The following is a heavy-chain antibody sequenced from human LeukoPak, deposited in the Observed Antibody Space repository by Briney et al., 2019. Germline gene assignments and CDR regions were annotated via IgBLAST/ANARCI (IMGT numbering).Heavy chain of an antibody. J-gene: IGHJ5*02. CDR1: GYTFTSYD. CDR3: ARRTKWLSRFDP. V-gene: IGHV1-8*01. D-gene: IGHD3-22*01. CDR2: MNPNSGNT. Sequence: ASVKVSCKASGYTFTSYDINWARQATGQGLEWMGWMNPNSGNTGYAQKFQGRVTMTRNTSISTAYMELSSLRSEDTAVYYCARRTKWLSRFDPWGQGTLVTVSS.